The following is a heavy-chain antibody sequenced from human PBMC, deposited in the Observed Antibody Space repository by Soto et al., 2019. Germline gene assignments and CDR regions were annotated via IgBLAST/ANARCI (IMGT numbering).Heavy chain of an antibody. D-gene: IGHD2-15*01. Sequence: ASVKVSCKASGYTFTSYAMHWVRQAPGQRLEWMGWINAGNGNTKYSQKFQGRVTITRDTSASTAYMELSSLRSEDTAVHYCARDYLYCSGGSCYPRYYFDYWGQGTLVTVSS. V-gene: IGHV1-3*01. CDR3: ARDYLYCSGGSCYPRYYFDY. J-gene: IGHJ4*02. CDR2: INAGNGNT. CDR1: GYTFTSYA.